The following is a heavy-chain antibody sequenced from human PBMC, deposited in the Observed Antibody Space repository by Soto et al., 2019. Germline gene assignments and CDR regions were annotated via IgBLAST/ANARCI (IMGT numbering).Heavy chain of an antibody. D-gene: IGHD4-17*01. CDR2: IYYSGST. CDR1: GGSISSYY. CDR3: ARSVYGDSPDY. V-gene: IGHV4-59*01. Sequence: SETLSLTCTVSGGSISSYYWSWIRQPPGRGLEWIGYIYYSGSTNYNPSLKSRVTISVDTSKNQFSLKLSSVTAADTAVYYCARSVYGDSPDYWGQGTLVTVSS. J-gene: IGHJ4*02.